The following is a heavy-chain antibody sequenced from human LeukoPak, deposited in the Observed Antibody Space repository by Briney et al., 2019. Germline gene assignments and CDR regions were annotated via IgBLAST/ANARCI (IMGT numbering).Heavy chain of an antibody. CDR3: AREGYGSSSSGDYYYMDV. Sequence: GGSLRLSCAASGFSFSSYSMNWVRQAPGKGLEWVSSITGRSSYIYYADSVKGRFTISRDNAKNSLYLQMNSLRAEDTAVYYCAREGYGSSSSGDYYYMDVWGKGTTVTVSS. D-gene: IGHD6-6*01. J-gene: IGHJ6*03. V-gene: IGHV3-21*01. CDR1: GFSFSSYS. CDR2: ITGRSSYI.